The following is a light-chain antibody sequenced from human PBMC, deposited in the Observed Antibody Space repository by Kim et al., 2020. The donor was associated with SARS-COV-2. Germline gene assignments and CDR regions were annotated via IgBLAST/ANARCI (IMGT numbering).Light chain of an antibody. CDR3: QAWDSSTYV. CDR1: KLGDKY. Sequence: VSPGQTASITCSGDKLGDKYACWYQQKPGQSPVLVIYQDSKRPPGIPERFSGSNSGNTATLTISGTQAMDEADYYCQAWDSSTYVFGTGTKVTVL. J-gene: IGLJ1*01. V-gene: IGLV3-1*01. CDR2: QDS.